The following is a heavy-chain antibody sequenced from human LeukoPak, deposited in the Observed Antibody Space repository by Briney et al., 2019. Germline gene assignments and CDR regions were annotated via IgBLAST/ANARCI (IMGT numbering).Heavy chain of an antibody. CDR1: GYTFTGYY. Sequence: GATVKVSCKASGYTFTGYYMHWVRQATGQGLEWMGWINPNSGGTNYAQKFQGWVTMTRDTSISTAYMELSRLRSDDTDVYYCARGGTLNMVRGVGRRDPSLLSLYYFDYWGQGTLVTVSS. V-gene: IGHV1-2*04. CDR3: ARGGTLNMVRGVGRRDPSLLSLYYFDY. D-gene: IGHD3-10*01. CDR2: INPNSGGT. J-gene: IGHJ4*02.